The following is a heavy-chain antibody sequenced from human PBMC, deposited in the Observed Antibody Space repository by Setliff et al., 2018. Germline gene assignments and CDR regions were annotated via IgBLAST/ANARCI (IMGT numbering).Heavy chain of an antibody. V-gene: IGHV3-15*01. Sequence: PGGSLRLSCATSGFTFSSYWMSWVRQAPGRGLEWVGRIKSEVDGGTIDYAAPVKGRFTISRDDSKNTLYLQLNSLKTEDTAVYYCNTDMRWEYYSGSGSYHNYWGQGMLVTVSS. CDR1: GFTFSSYW. CDR2: IKSEVDGGTI. CDR3: NTDMRWEYYSGSGSYHNY. J-gene: IGHJ4*02. D-gene: IGHD3-10*01.